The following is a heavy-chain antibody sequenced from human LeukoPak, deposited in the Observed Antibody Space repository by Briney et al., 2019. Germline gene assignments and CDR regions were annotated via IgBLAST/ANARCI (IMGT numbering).Heavy chain of an antibody. CDR2: IIPIFGTA. V-gene: IGHV1-69*06. CDR3: ARVVAVAGTPGSWFDP. J-gene: IGHJ5*02. CDR1: GGTFSSYA. Sequence: SVKVSCKASGGTFSSYAISWVRQAPGQGLEWMGGIIPIFGTANYAQKFQGRVTITADKSTSTAYMELSSLRSEDTAVYYCARVVAVAGTPGSWFDPWDQGTLVTVSS. D-gene: IGHD6-19*01.